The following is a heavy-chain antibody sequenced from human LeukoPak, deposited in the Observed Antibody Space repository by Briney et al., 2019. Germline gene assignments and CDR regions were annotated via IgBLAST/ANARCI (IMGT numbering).Heavy chain of an antibody. D-gene: IGHD6-13*01. V-gene: IGHV4-59*04. Sequence: SETLSLTCTVSGGSISSYYWSWIRQPPGKGLEWIGYIYYSGSTYYNPSLKSRVTISVDTSKNQFSLKLSSVTAADTAVYYCARHESWYNWLDPWGQGTLVTVSS. CDR2: IYYSGST. CDR1: GGSISSYY. J-gene: IGHJ5*02. CDR3: ARHESWYNWLDP.